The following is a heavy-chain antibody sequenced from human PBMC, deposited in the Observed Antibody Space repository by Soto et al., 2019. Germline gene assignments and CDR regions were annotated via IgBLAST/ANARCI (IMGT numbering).Heavy chain of an antibody. CDR1: GFSLSTSGMC. V-gene: IGHV2-70*01. Sequence: SGPTLVNPTQTLTLTCTFSGFSLSTSGMCVSWIRQPPGKALEWLALIDWDDDKYYSTSLKTSLTISKDTSQNQVVLTMTNMDHVDTAKYYCARMRVVAKYFYGMDVWGQGTTVTVSS. CDR2: IDWDDDK. J-gene: IGHJ6*02. D-gene: IGHD3-22*01. CDR3: ARMRVVAKYFYGMDV.